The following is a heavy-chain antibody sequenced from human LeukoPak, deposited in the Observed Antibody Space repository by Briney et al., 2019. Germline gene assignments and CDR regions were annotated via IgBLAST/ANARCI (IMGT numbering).Heavy chain of an antibody. V-gene: IGHV1-2*02. CDR2: INPNSGGT. CDR3: AREQLGYCSSTSCHPSRYYYYMDV. J-gene: IGHJ6*03. CDR1: GYTFTGYY. D-gene: IGHD2-2*01. Sequence: VASVKVSCKASGYTFTGYYMRWVRQAPGQGLEWMGWINPNSGGTNYAQKFQGRVTMTRDTSISTAYMELSRLRSDDTAVYYCAREQLGYCSSTSCHPSRYYYYMDVWGKGTTVTVSS.